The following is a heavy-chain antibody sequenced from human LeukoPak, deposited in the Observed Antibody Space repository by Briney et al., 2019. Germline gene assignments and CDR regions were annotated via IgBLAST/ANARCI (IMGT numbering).Heavy chain of an antibody. CDR1: GDSVSSNSAA. CDR3: AREGPTFPLWFGELLPTGNWFDP. Sequence: SQTLSLTCAISGDSVSSNSAAWNWIRQSPSRGLEWLGRTYYRSKWYNDYAVSVKSRITINPDTSKNQFSLQLNSVTPEDTAVYYCAREGPTFPLWFGELLPTGNWFDPWGQGTLVTVSS. V-gene: IGHV6-1*01. J-gene: IGHJ5*02. CDR2: TYYRSKWYN. D-gene: IGHD3-10*01.